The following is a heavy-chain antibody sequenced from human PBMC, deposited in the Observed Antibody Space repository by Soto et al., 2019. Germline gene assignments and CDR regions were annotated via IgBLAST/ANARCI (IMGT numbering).Heavy chain of an antibody. D-gene: IGHD6-13*01. J-gene: IGHJ5*02. V-gene: IGHV1-3*01. CDR2: INAGNGNT. CDR1: GSTFTSYA. CDR3: ARIASRGGWFDP. Sequence: AAVKVSCKASGSTFTSYAMHCVRHSPGQRVEWMGWINAGNGNTKYSQKFQGRVTITRDTSARTAYMELSSLRSEDTAVYYCARIASRGGWFDPWGQGTLVTVSS.